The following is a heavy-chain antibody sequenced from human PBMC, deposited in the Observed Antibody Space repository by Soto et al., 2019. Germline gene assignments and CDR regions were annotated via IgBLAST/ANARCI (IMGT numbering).Heavy chain of an antibody. Sequence: SETLSLTCTVSGGSISSSSYYWGWIRQPPGKGLEWIGSIYYSGSTYYNPSLKSRVTISVDTSKNQFSLKLSSVTAADTAVYYCARQSPDPMYYFDYWGQGTLVTVSS. CDR1: GGSISSSSYY. CDR2: IYYSGST. CDR3: ARQSPDPMYYFDY. J-gene: IGHJ4*02. V-gene: IGHV4-39*01.